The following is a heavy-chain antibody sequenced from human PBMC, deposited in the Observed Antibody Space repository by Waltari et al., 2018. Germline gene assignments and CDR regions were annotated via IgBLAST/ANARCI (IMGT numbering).Heavy chain of an antibody. Sequence: QVQLQQWGAGLLKPSETLSLTCAVYGGSFSGYYWRWIRQPPGKGLEWIGEINHSGSTNYNPSLKSRVTISVDTSKNQFSLKLSSVTAADTAVYYCARAPWGAAAGRKLYFQHWGQGTLVTVSS. CDR2: INHSGST. J-gene: IGHJ1*01. CDR1: GGSFSGYY. D-gene: IGHD6-13*01. CDR3: ARAPWGAAAGRKLYFQH. V-gene: IGHV4-34*01.